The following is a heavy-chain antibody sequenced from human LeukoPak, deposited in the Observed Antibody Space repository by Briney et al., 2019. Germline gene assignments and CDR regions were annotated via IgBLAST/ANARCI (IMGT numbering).Heavy chain of an antibody. CDR2: IKQDGNEK. CDR1: GFRFNTYW. V-gene: IGHV3-7*01. Sequence: PGGSLRLSCAASGFRFNTYWMSWVRQAPGKGLEWVANIKQDGNEKYYADSVKGRFTISRDNGKNTQYLQMNSLRAEDTAVYYCAKVRGTYLDYWGQGTLVTVSS. D-gene: IGHD3-10*01. CDR3: AKVRGTYLDY. J-gene: IGHJ4*02.